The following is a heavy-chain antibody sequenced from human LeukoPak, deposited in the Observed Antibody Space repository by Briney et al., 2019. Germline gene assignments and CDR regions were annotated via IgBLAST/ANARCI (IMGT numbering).Heavy chain of an antibody. CDR1: GFTFSDYY. CDR3: ARPQEQWLVLAFDI. J-gene: IGHJ3*02. V-gene: IGHV3-11*01. D-gene: IGHD6-19*01. Sequence: GGSLRLSCAASGFTFSDYYMSWIRQALGKGLEWVSYISSSGSTIYYADSVKGRFTISRDNAKNSLYLQMNSLRAEDTAVYYCARPQEQWLVLAFDIRGQGTMVTVSS. CDR2: ISSSGSTI.